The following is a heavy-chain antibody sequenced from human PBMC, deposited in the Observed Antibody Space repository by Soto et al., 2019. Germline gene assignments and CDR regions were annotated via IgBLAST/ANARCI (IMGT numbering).Heavy chain of an antibody. J-gene: IGHJ3*01. Sequence: SETLSLTCTVSGGSISSSSYYWGWIRQPPGKGLEWIGSIYYSGSTYYNPSLKSRVTVSVDTSKNQFSLKLSSVTAADTAVYYCARPTMVTDWGQGTMVTVSS. V-gene: IGHV4-39*01. D-gene: IGHD3-10*01. CDR2: IYYSGST. CDR3: ARPTMVTD. CDR1: GGSISSSSYY.